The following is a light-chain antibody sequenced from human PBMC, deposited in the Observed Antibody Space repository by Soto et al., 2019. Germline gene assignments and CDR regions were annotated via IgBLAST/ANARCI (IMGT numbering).Light chain of an antibody. V-gene: IGLV2-11*01. CDR3: CSYAGSYTFYV. J-gene: IGLJ1*01. Sequence: QSALTQPRSVSWSPGQSVTISCTGTSSDVGGYNYVSWYQQHPGKAPKLMIYDVSKRPSGVPDRFSGSKSGNTASLTISGLQAEDEAAYYCCSYAGSYTFYVFGTGTKVTVL. CDR1: SSDVGGYNY. CDR2: DVS.